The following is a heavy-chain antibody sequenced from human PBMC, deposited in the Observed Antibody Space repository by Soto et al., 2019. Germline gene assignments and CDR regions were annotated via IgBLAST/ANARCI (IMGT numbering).Heavy chain of an antibody. V-gene: IGHV4-59*01. CDR2: VFYTGIT. D-gene: IGHD6-25*01. CDR3: AKWGAAAGTT. CDR1: DGSITRNS. Sequence: QVNLPVSGPGLVKPLETLSLPCTDSDGSITRNSWSWFRVPPGKGLEWIGYVFYTGITKYNPSFQSRATISGDTSRNQFSLNLMSVTAADTAVYYCAKWGAAAGTTWGQGILVNVSP. J-gene: IGHJ4*02.